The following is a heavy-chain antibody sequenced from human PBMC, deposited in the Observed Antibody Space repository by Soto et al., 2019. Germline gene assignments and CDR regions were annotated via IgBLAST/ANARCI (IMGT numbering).Heavy chain of an antibody. CDR3: AAIYYYDSSGYPYYFDY. J-gene: IGHJ4*02. CDR1: GFTFTSSA. V-gene: IGHV1-58*01. D-gene: IGHD3-22*01. CDR2: IVVGSGNT. Sequence: SVKVSCKASGFTFTSSAVQWVRQARGQRLEWIGWIVVGSGNTNYAQKFQERVTITRDMSTSTAYMELSSLRSEDTAVYYCAAIYYYDSSGYPYYFDYWGQGTLVPVS.